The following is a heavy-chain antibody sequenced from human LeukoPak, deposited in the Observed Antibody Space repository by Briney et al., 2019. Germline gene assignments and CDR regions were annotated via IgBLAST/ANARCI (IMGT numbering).Heavy chain of an antibody. CDR3: ARDSYDFWSGYYTYYYYYYGMDV. J-gene: IGHJ6*02. Sequence: GGSLRLSCAASGFTFSSYAMSWVRQAPGKGLEWVSYISSSSSTIYYADSVKGRFTISRDNAKDSLYLQMNSLRAEDTAVYYCARDSYDFWSGYYTYYYYYYGMDVWGQGTTVTVSS. CDR1: GFTFSSYA. V-gene: IGHV3-48*01. D-gene: IGHD3-3*01. CDR2: ISSSSSTI.